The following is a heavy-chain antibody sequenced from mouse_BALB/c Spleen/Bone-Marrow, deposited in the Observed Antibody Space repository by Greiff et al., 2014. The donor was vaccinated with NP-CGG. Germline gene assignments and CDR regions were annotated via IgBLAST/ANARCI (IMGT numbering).Heavy chain of an antibody. CDR3: ARYYYAMDY. CDR2: IYPGDGDT. Sequence: QVQLKESGAELARPGASVKLSCKASGYTFTSYWMQWVKQRPGQGLEWIGAIYPGDGDTRYTQKFKGKATLTADKSSSTAYMQLSSLASEDSAVYYCARYYYAMDYWGQRTSVTVSS. J-gene: IGHJ4*01. V-gene: IGHV1-87*01. CDR1: GYTFTSYW.